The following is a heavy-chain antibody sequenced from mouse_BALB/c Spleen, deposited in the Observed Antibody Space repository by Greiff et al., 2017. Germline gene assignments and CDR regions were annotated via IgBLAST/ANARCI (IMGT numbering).Heavy chain of an antibody. D-gene: IGHD4-1*01. V-gene: IGHV14-3*02. CDR1: GFNIKDTY. CDR2: IDPANGNT. CDR3: AHWNGLAY. J-gene: IGHJ3*01. Sequence: VQLQQSGAELVKPGASVKLSCTASGFNIKDTYMHWVKQRPEQGLEWIGRIDPANGNTKYDPKFQGKATITADTSSNTAYLQLSSLTSEDTAVYYCAHWNGLAYWGQGTLVTVSA.